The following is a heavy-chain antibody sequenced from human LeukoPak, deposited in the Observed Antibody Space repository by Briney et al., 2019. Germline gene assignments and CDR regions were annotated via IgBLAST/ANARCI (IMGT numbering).Heavy chain of an antibody. J-gene: IGHJ4*02. CDR1: GGSISSGNYY. CDR2: IYTSGST. V-gene: IGHV4-61*02. CDR3: ARNSCPSGSCYDNRGYFDY. Sequence: PSQTLSLTCTVSGGSISSGNYYWSWIRQPAGKGLEWIGRIYTSGSTNYNPSLKSRVTISVDTSKNQFSLKLSSVTAADTAVYYCARNSCPSGSCYDNRGYFDYWGQGTLVTVSS. D-gene: IGHD2-15*01.